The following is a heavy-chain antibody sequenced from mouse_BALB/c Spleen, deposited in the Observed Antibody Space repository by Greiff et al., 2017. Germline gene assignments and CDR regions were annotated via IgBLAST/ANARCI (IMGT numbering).Heavy chain of an antibody. J-gene: IGHJ4*01. CDR3: ARGGFYDGYYRAMDY. D-gene: IGHD2-3*01. CDR1: GFSLTSYG. Sequence: VQRVESGPGLVAPSQSLSITCTVSGFSLTSYGVHWVRQPPGKGLEWLGVIWAGGSTNYNSALMSRLSISKDNSKSQVFLKMNSLQTDDTAMYYCARGGFYDGYYRAMDYWGQGTSVTVSS. CDR2: IWAGGST. V-gene: IGHV2-9*02.